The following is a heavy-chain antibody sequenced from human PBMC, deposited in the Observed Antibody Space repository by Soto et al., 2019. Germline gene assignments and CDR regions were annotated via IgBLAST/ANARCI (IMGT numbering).Heavy chain of an antibody. Sequence: QVHLQESGPGLVKPSGTMSLTSDVSGGSVSGRYWLSWVRQSPGEGLEWIGGVFHSGSTNENPALMSRVSISIDKAKSQFLRQLTSVTAADTAVDYCAGETDYNDGSGCREFDLWGRGTLVIVSS. D-gene: IGHD3-22*01. V-gene: IGHV4-4*02. CDR3: AGETDYNDGSGCREFDL. CDR2: VFHSGST. CDR1: GGSVSGRYW. J-gene: IGHJ2*01.